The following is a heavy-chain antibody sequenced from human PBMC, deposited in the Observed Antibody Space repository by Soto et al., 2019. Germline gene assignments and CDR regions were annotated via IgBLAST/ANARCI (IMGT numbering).Heavy chain of an antibody. CDR3: AMKGPSDESPVQS. CDR1: SGSINSSNW. Sequence: QVQLQESGPGLVKPSGTLSLTCGVSSGSINSSNWWSWVRQAPGQGLEGIGEIYHTGNTNANWSLKSRVTLSVDRSKNQFSLKLASVTAADTAIYFCAMKGPSDESPVQSWGQGILVTVSS. V-gene: IGHV4-4*02. CDR2: IYHTGNT. J-gene: IGHJ4*02. D-gene: IGHD3-10*01.